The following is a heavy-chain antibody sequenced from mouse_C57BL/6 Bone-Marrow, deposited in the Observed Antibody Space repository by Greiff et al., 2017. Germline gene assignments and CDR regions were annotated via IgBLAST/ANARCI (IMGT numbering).Heavy chain of an antibody. V-gene: IGHV1-78*01. CDR3: ARGSGGPLYAMDY. CDR1: VYPFTDHT. D-gene: IGHD4-1*01. Sequence: QVQLKESDAELVKPGASVKISCKVSVYPFTDHTIHWMKQRPGQGLEWIGYLYPSDGSPKYNEKFKGKATLTADKSSSTAYMQLNSLTSEDSAVYCCARGSGGPLYAMDYWGQGTSVTVSS. J-gene: IGHJ4*01. CDR2: LYPSDGSP.